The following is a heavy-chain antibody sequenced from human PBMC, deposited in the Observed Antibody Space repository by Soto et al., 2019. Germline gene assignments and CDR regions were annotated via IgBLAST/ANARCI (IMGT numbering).Heavy chain of an antibody. V-gene: IGHV1-69*04. CDR1: GGTFSSYT. Sequence: SVKVSCKASGGTFSSYTISWVRQAPGQGLEWMGRIIPILGIANYAQKFQGRVTITADKFTSTAYMELSSLRSEDTAVYYCARDPPQWSTGWFDPWGQGTLVTVSS. J-gene: IGHJ5*02. CDR2: IIPILGIA. D-gene: IGHD2-15*01. CDR3: ARDPPQWSTGWFDP.